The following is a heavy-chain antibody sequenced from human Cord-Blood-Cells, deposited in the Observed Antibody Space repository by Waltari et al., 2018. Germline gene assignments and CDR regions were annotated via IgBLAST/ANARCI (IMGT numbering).Heavy chain of an antibody. Sequence: EVQLVESGGGLVQPGGSLRLSCAASGFTFSSYEMNWVRQAPGKGLEWVSYIGRSGSTKYYADSVKGRFTISRDNAKNSLYLQMNSLRAEDTAVYYCAREGVAAADLDYWGQGTLVTVSS. J-gene: IGHJ4*02. CDR2: IGRSGSTK. CDR3: AREGVAAADLDY. CDR1: GFTFSSYE. D-gene: IGHD6-13*01. V-gene: IGHV3-48*03.